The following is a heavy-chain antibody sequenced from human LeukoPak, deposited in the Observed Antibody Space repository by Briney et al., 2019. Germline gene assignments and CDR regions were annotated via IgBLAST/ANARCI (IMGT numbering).Heavy chain of an antibody. CDR2: FDPEDGET. J-gene: IGHJ4*02. CDR1: GYTLTVLS. D-gene: IGHD4-11*01. V-gene: IGHV1-24*01. CDR3: ACFGYSNTYYFDY. Sequence: ASVKVSCEVSGYTLTVLSMHWVRQAPGKGLEWMGGFDPEDGETIYAQKFQGRVTMTEDTSTDTAYMELSSLRSEDTAVYYCACFGYSNTYYFDYWGQGTLVTVSS.